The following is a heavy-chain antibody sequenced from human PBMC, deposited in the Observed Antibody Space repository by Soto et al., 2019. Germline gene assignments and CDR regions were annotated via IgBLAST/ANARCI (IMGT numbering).Heavy chain of an antibody. CDR3: AREGAAPYYYYGMDV. D-gene: IGHD6-6*01. Sequence: QVQLQESGPGLVKPSQTLSLTCTVSGGSISSGGYFWSWIRQHPGKGLEWIGFIYYSGSTYYNPSLKSRVTISVDTSKNQFYLKLSSVTAADTAVYYCAREGAAPYYYYGMDVWGQGTTVTVSS. V-gene: IGHV4-31*03. CDR2: IYYSGST. CDR1: GGSISSGGYF. J-gene: IGHJ6*02.